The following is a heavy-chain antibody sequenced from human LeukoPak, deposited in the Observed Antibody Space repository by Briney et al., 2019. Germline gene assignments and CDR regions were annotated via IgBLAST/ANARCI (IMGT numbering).Heavy chain of an antibody. D-gene: IGHD6-13*01. J-gene: IGHJ3*02. CDR2: IIPIFGIA. Sequence: ASVKVSCKASGGTFSSYAISWVRQAPGQGLEWMGRIIPIFGIANYAQKFQGGVTITADKSTSTAYMELSSLRSEDTAVYYCARDISTHRAFDIWGQGTMVTVSS. V-gene: IGHV1-69*04. CDR3: ARDISTHRAFDI. CDR1: GGTFSSYA.